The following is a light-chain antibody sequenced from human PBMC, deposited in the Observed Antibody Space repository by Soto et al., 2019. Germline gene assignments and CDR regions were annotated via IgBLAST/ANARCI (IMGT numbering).Light chain of an antibody. CDR3: QQRGDWPPIT. CDR2: NAS. J-gene: IGKJ5*01. Sequence: EIMMTQSPANQSVSPGERATLSCRASQSVSTFLAWFQQKPGQPPRLLIYNASNRTTGIPARFSGSGSGTDFTLTISSLEPEDFAVYYCQQRGDWPPITSGHERRLEVK. V-gene: IGKV3-11*01. CDR1: QSVSTF.